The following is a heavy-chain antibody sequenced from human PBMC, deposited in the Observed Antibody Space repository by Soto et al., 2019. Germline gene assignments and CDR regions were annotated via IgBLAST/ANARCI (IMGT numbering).Heavy chain of an antibody. CDR2: FFYGWTS. J-gene: IGHJ4*02. V-gene: IGHV4-59*01. CDR3: ARISAYSSGWYTYYFDY. CDR1: GGSTSSYY. Sequence: QVQLQESGPGLVKPSETLSLTCTVSGGSTSSYYWGWIRQPPGKALEWIGYFFYGWTSNYNPSLKSRVTISGDTSENQLSLRLSSVTAADTAVYYCARISAYSSGWYTYYFDYWGQGILVTVSS. D-gene: IGHD6-13*01.